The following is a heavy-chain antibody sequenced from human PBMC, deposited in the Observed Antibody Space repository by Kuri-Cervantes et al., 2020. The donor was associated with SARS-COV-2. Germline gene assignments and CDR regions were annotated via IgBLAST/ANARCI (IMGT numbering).Heavy chain of an antibody. CDR2: IYHSGST. D-gene: IGHD2-8*01. V-gene: IGHV4-38-2*01. Sequence: GSLRLSCAVSGYSISSGYYWGWIRQPPGKGLEWIGSIYHSGSTYYNPSLKSRVTISVDTSKNQFSLKLSSVTAADTAVYYRARVPRFCTNGVCYAFDIWGQGTMVTVSS. J-gene: IGHJ3*02. CDR1: GYSISSGYY. CDR3: ARVPRFCTNGVCYAFDI.